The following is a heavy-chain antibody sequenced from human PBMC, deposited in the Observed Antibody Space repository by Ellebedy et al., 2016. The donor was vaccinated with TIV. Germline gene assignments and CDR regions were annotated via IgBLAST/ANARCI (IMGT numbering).Heavy chain of an antibody. Sequence: SETLSLTXAVYGGSFSGYYWSWIRQPPGKGLEWIGEINHSGSTNYNPSLKSRVTISVDTSKNQFSLKLSSVTAADTAVYYCARVGYCSGGSCQLPYNWFDPWGQGTLVTVSS. V-gene: IGHV4-34*01. CDR1: GGSFSGYY. J-gene: IGHJ5*02. D-gene: IGHD2-15*01. CDR3: ARVGYCSGGSCQLPYNWFDP. CDR2: INHSGST.